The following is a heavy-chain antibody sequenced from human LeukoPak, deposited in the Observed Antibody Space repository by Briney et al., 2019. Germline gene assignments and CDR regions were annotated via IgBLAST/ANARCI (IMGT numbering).Heavy chain of an antibody. Sequence: ASVKVSCKASGYTFTGYYMHWVRQAPGQGLEWMGWINPNSGGTNYAQKFQGRVTMTRETSISTAYMELSRLRYDDTAVYYCSRVVGSSSSTDLDYWGQGTLVTVSS. CDR3: SRVVGSSSSTDLDY. V-gene: IGHV1-2*02. CDR1: GYTFTGYY. CDR2: INPNSGGT. D-gene: IGHD6-6*01. J-gene: IGHJ4*02.